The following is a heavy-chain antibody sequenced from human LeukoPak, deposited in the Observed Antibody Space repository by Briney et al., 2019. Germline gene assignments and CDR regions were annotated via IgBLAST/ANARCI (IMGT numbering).Heavy chain of an antibody. V-gene: IGHV4-59*08. CDR3: ARGDDRSGYYYDY. CDR1: GGSINSYY. Sequence: SETLSLTCTVSGGSINSYYWNWIRQPPGKGLEWIGYIYYSGSTNYNPSLKSRVTISVDTSKNQFSLKLSSMTAADTAVYYCARGDDRSGYYYDYWGQGTLVTVSS. D-gene: IGHD3-22*01. CDR2: IYYSGST. J-gene: IGHJ4*02.